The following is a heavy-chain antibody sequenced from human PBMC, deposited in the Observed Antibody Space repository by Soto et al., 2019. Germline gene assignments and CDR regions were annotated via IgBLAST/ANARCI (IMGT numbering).Heavy chain of an antibody. J-gene: IGHJ6*03. CDR2: IKQDGSEK. V-gene: IGHV3-7*01. Sequence: GGSLRLSCAASGFTFSSYWMSWVRQAPGKGLEWVANIKQDGSEKYYVDSVKGRFTISRDNAKNSLYLQMNSLRAEDTAVYYCARDEVVPAAMDYYHYYMDVWGKGTTVTVSS. CDR3: ARDEVVPAAMDYYHYYMDV. CDR1: GFTFSSYW. D-gene: IGHD2-2*01.